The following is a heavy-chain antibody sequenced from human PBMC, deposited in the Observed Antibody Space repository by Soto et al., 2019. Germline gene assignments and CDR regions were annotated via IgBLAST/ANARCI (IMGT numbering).Heavy chain of an antibody. Sequence: ASVKVSCKASGYTFTSYAMHWVRQAPGQRLEWMGWINAGNGNTKYSQKFQGRVTITRDTSASTAYMELSSLRSEDTAVYYCARDLGVTAGWYFDVWGRGTLVTVSS. J-gene: IGHJ2*01. CDR3: ARDLGVTAGWYFDV. CDR1: GYTFTSYA. D-gene: IGHD2-21*02. CDR2: INAGNGNT. V-gene: IGHV1-3*01.